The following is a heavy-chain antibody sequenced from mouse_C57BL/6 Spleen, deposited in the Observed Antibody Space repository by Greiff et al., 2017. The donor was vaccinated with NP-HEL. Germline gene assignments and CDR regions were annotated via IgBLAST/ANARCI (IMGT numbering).Heavy chain of an antibody. J-gene: IGHJ3*01. CDR2: IYPGNSDT. Sequence: EVQLQQSGTVLARPGASVKMSCKTSGYTFTSYWMHWVKQRPGQGLEWIGAIYPGNSDTSYNQKFKGKAKLTAVTSASTAYMELSSLTNEDSAVYYCTRRAITTVVAPFAYWGQGTLVTVSA. CDR1: GYTFTSYW. CDR3: TRRAITTVVAPFAY. V-gene: IGHV1-5*01. D-gene: IGHD1-1*01.